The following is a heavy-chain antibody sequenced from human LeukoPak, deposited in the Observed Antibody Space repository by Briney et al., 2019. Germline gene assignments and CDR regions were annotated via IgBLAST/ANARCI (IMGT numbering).Heavy chain of an antibody. D-gene: IGHD2-15*01. V-gene: IGHV1-69*13. Sequence: SVKVSCKASGGTFSSYAISWVRQAPGQGLEWMGGIIPIFGTANYAQKFQGRVTITADESTSTAYMELSSLRSEDTAVYYCASWVGGYYYVDVWGKGTTVTVSS. CDR2: IIPIFGTA. J-gene: IGHJ6*03. CDR3: ASWVGGYYYVDV. CDR1: GGTFSSYA.